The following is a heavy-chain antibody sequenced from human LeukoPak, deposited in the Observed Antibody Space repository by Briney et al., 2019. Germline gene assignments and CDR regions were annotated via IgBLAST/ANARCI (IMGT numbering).Heavy chain of an antibody. D-gene: IGHD6-19*01. CDR2: INHSGST. CDR1: GGSFSGYY. CDR3: GHSSGWSGWFDP. V-gene: IGHV4-34*01. Sequence: SETLSLTCAVYGGSFSGYYWSWIPQPPGKGLEWMGEINHSGSTNYNPSLKSRVTISVATSKTQSSLKLSSVTAADTAVNYCGHSSGWSGWFDPWGQGTLVTVSS. J-gene: IGHJ5*02.